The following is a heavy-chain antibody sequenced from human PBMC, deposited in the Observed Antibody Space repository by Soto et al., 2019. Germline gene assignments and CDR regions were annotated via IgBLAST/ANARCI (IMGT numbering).Heavy chain of an antibody. J-gene: IGHJ4*02. V-gene: IGHV1-69*13. CDR1: GGTFSSYA. CDR3: AREGGRAYYYDSSGYYNFDY. D-gene: IGHD3-22*01. Sequence: SVKVSCKASGGTFSSYAISWVRQAPGQGLEWMGGIIPIFGTANYAQKFQGRVTITADESTSTAYMELSSLRSEDTAVYYCAREGGRAYYYDSSGYYNFDYWGQGTRVTVSS. CDR2: IIPIFGTA.